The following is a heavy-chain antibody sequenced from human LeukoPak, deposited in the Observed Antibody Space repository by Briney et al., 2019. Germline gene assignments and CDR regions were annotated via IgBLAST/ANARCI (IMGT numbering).Heavy chain of an antibody. CDR2: ISSNSDTH. Sequence: GSLRLSCAASGFTFSRDAMSWVRQAPGKGLEWVAAISSNSDTHLYADSVKGRFTISRDNSKNTVYLQMNSLRAEDTAVYYCAKELGTMIDVYWGQGTLVTVSS. J-gene: IGHJ4*02. CDR1: GFTFSRDA. D-gene: IGHD3-22*01. V-gene: IGHV3-23*01. CDR3: AKELGTMIDVY.